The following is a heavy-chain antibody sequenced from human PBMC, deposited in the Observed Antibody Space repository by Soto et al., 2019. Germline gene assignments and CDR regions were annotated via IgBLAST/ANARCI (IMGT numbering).Heavy chain of an antibody. D-gene: IGHD4-4*01. V-gene: IGHV1-3*01. CDR3: ARQLQGLYYFDY. CDR2: LNAGNGNT. CDR1: EYTFTSYA. J-gene: IGHJ4*02. Sequence: ASVKVSCKAAEYTFTSYAMHLVRQAPGQSLEWMGWLNAGNGNTKYSQKFQGRVTITRDTSASTAYMELSSLRSEDTAVYYCARQLQGLYYFDYWGLGTLVTVSS.